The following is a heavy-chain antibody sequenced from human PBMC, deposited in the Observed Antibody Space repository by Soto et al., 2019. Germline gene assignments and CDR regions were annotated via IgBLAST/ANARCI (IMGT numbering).Heavy chain of an antibody. V-gene: IGHV4-30-4*01. J-gene: IGHJ4*02. Sequence: PSETLSLTCTVSGGSINNGDYYWSWIRQPPEKGLEWIGYIYYSGSTYYNPSLKSRVTISIDTSMNQFSLNLNSVTAADTAVYYCARYIALSGTFYFDYWGQGALVTVSS. CDR3: ARYIALSGTFYFDY. CDR1: GGSINNGDYY. D-gene: IGHD6-19*01. CDR2: IYYSGST.